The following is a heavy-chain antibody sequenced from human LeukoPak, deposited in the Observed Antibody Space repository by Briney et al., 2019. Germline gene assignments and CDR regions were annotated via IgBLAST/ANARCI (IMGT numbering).Heavy chain of an antibody. Sequence: SETLSLTCAVYGGSFSGYYWSWIRQPPGKGLEWIGEIKHSGSTNYNPSLKSRVTISVDTSKNQFSLKLSSVTAADTAVYYCAMGLALVYWGQGTLVTVSS. CDR1: GGSFSGYY. CDR2: IKHSGST. CDR3: AMGLALVY. V-gene: IGHV4-34*01. J-gene: IGHJ4*02. D-gene: IGHD3-3*02.